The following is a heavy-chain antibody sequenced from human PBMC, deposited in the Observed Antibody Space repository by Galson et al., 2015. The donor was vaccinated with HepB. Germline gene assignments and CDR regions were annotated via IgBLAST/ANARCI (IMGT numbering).Heavy chain of an antibody. CDR2: IIPILGIA. CDR3: ARDLNGGPMVVKNNWFDP. D-gene: IGHD4-23*01. Sequence: SVKVSCKASGGTFSSYAISWVRQAPGQGLEWMGGIIPILGIANYAQKFQGRVTITADKSTSTAYMELSSLRSEDTAVYYCARDLNGGPMVVKNNWFDPWGQGTLVTVSS. CDR1: GGTFSSYA. V-gene: IGHV1-69*10. J-gene: IGHJ5*02.